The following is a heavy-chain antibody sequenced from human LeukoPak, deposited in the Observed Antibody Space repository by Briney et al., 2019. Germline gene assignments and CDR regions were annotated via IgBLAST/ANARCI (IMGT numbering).Heavy chain of an antibody. CDR1: GFTFSSYA. CDR3: ARGGLPAAITDY. Sequence: GGSLRLSCAASGFTFSSYAMHWVRQAPGKGLEWVAVISYDGSNKYYADSVKGRFTISRDNAKNSLYLQMNSLRAEDTAVYYCARGGLPAAITDYWGQGTLVTVSS. D-gene: IGHD2-2*02. CDR2: ISYDGSNK. J-gene: IGHJ4*02. V-gene: IGHV3-30*04.